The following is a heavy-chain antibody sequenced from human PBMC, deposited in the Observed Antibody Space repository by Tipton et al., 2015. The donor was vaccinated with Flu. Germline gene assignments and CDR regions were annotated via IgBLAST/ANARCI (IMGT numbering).Heavy chain of an antibody. J-gene: IGHJ2*01. CDR1: GGPISSGGDY. V-gene: IGHV4-31*03. CDR3: ARMEWTVTTPRYFDL. Sequence: TLSLTCTVSGGPISSGGDYWSWIRQHPGKGLEWIGHIYYSGSTYYHPSLKSRVTISLDTSRNQFSLKLSSVTAADTAVYYCARMEWTVTTPRYFDLWGRGTLVTVSS. CDR2: IYYSGST. D-gene: IGHD4-17*01.